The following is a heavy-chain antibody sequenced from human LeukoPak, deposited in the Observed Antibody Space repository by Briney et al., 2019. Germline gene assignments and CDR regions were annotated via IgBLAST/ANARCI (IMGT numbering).Heavy chain of an antibody. J-gene: IGHJ4*02. CDR3: ARVGGSAARRLFDY. D-gene: IGHD6-6*01. CDR2: FYTSGTT. CDR1: GGSISSGSYF. V-gene: IGHV4-61*02. Sequence: PSQTLSLTCTVSGGSISSGSYFWSWIRQPAGKGLEWVGRFYTSGTTNYNPALKSRVTISLDTSKNQFSLKLSSVTAADTAVYYCARVGGSAARRLFDYWGQGTLVTVSS.